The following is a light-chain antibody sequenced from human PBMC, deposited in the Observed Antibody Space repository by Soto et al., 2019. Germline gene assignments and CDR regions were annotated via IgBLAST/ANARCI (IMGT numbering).Light chain of an antibody. CDR2: DVT. Sequence: QSVLTQPASVSGSPGQSITISCTGTSGDIGGYNYVSWYQQHPGKAPKLMIFDVTNRPSGISSRFSGSKSGSTASLTISGLQAEDEADYYCSSYASSSTLAFGGGTKVTVL. J-gene: IGLJ2*01. CDR3: SSYASSSTLA. CDR1: SGDIGGYNY. V-gene: IGLV2-14*03.